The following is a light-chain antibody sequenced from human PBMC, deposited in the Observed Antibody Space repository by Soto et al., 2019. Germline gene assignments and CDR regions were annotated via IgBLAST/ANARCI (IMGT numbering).Light chain of an antibody. CDR1: QTVSSSY. Sequence: EIVLTQSPGTLSLSPWERATLSCRASQTVSSSYLAWYQQKPGLAPRLLIYDASSRATGISDRFSGSGSGTDFTLTISSLEPEDFAIYYCQQRQYWPPITFGQGTRLEIK. CDR2: DAS. J-gene: IGKJ5*01. V-gene: IGKV3D-20*02. CDR3: QQRQYWPPIT.